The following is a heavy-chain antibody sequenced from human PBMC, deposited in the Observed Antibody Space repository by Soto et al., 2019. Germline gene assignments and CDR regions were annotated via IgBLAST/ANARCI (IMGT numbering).Heavy chain of an antibody. Sequence: PSETLSLTCTVFGGSISSSSYYWGWIRQPPGKGLEWIGKINYSGNTNYNPSLKSRVTISVDTSKNQFSLNLSSVTAADTAVYYCARGGEYSTSFDYWGQGTLVTVSS. CDR1: GGSISSSSYY. J-gene: IGHJ4*02. V-gene: IGHV4-39*01. CDR3: ARGGEYSTSFDY. D-gene: IGHD6-6*01. CDR2: INYSGNT.